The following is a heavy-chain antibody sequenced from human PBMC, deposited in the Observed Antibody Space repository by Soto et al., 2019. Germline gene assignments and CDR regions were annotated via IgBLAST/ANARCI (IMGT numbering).Heavy chain of an antibody. CDR2: INAGNGNT. CDR1: GYTFTSYA. CDR3: ARDQPGYSYGYGLGY. V-gene: IGHV1-3*01. J-gene: IGHJ4*02. Sequence: ASVKVSCKASGYTFTSYAMHWVRQAPGQRLEWMGWINAGNGNTKYSQQFPGRVTITRDTSASTAYMELNSLRAEDTAVYYCARDQPGYSYGYGLGYWGQGTLVTVSS. D-gene: IGHD5-18*01.